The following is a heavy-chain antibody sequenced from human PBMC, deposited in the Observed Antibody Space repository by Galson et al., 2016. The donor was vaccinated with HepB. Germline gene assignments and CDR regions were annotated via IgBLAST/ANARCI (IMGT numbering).Heavy chain of an antibody. Sequence: TLSLTCTVSGGSISSGGYYWSWTRQHPGKGLEWIGYIYYSGSTYYNPSLKSRVTISVDTSKNQFSLKLSSVTAADTAVYYCASLYYYGSGLSYFDYWGQGTLVTVSS. CDR2: IYYSGST. V-gene: IGHV4-31*03. J-gene: IGHJ4*02. CDR3: ASLYYYGSGLSYFDY. CDR1: GGSISSGGYY. D-gene: IGHD3-10*01.